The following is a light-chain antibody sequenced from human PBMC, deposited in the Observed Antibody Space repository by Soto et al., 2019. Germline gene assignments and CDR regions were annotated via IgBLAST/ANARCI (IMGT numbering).Light chain of an antibody. V-gene: IGKV1-39*01. J-gene: IGKJ1*01. CDR3: QQSYNSPRT. CDR1: QSISRY. CDR2: AAS. Sequence: DIQMTQSACPLSASVGDRVTITCRASQSISRYLIWYQQKPGTAPRVLIYAASRLQSGVPSRFSGSGSGTNFTLTINSLQPEDFATYYCQQSYNSPRTFGQGTTLEIK.